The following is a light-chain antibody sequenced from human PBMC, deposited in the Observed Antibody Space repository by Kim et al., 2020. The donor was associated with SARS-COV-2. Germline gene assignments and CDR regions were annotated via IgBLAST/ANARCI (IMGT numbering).Light chain of an antibody. V-gene: IGLV1-44*01. CDR1: GSNIGSNT. CDR3: SAWNDMLNGP. J-gene: IGLJ2*01. Sequence: PEPSAAISWSGDGSNIGSNTVNWYQQLPGTAPKLPIDIISQRPSGVTDRFSVAKSGTSASLAISGLQSEDEADYYRSAWNDMLNGPFGGGTQLTVL. CDR2: IIS.